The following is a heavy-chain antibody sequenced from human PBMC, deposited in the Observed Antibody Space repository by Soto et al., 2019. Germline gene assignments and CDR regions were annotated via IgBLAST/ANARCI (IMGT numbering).Heavy chain of an antibody. CDR2: IYYSGST. D-gene: IGHD4-17*01. J-gene: IGHJ6*02. Sequence: SETLSLTCTVSGGSISSGVYYWIWIRQHPGKGLEWIGYIYYSGSTYYNPSLKSRVTISVDTSKNQFSLKLSSVTAADTAVYYCARELRYYGMDVWGQGTTVTSP. V-gene: IGHV4-31*03. CDR1: GGSISSGVYY. CDR3: ARELRYYGMDV.